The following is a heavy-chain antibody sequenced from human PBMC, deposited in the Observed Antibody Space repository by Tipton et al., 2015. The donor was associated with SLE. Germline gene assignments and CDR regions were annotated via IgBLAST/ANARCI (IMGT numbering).Heavy chain of an antibody. CDR2: MYTSGNT. D-gene: IGHD6-6*01. CDR3: ARERYSSSSPVDY. J-gene: IGHJ4*02. V-gene: IGHV4-4*07. Sequence: TLSLTCTVSGGSIRNYYWSWIRQPAGKGLGWIGRMYTSGNTNYNPSLQSRVTMSVDTSKNQFSLKLRSVIAADTAVYYCARERYSSSSPVDYWGQGTLVTVSS. CDR1: GGSIRNYY.